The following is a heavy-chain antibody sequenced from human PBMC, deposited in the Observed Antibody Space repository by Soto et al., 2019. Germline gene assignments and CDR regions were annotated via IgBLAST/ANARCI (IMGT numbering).Heavy chain of an antibody. CDR2: VHHSGNT. V-gene: IGHV4-4*02. CDR3: AKWHPLDP. CDR1: GVSISNTEW. J-gene: IGHJ5*02. Sequence: QVQVQESGPGLVKPSGTLSLTCTVSGVSISNTEWWSWVRQPPGKGLEWIGEVHHSGNTNYNPSLKSRVTMSVDKSKYQCSLMLRSVTAADTAVYYCAKWHPLDPWGQGTLVTVSS. D-gene: IGHD2-8*01.